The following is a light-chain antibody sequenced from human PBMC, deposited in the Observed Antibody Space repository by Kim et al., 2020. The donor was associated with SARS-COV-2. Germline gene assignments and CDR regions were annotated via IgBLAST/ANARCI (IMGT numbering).Light chain of an antibody. CDR3: NSRDSSGNVSRV. Sequence: SSELTQDPAVSVALGQTVRITCQGDSLRSYYASWYQQKPGQAPVLVIYGKNNRPSGIPDRFSGSSSGNTASLTITGAQAEDEADYYCNSRDSSGNVSRVF. J-gene: IGLJ2*01. CDR2: GKN. CDR1: SLRSYY. V-gene: IGLV3-19*01.